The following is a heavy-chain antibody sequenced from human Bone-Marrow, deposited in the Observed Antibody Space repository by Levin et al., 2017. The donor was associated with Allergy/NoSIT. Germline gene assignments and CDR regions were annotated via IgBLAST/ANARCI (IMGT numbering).Heavy chain of an antibody. D-gene: IGHD3-22*01. Sequence: GESLKISCAASGFPFSTYEMHWVRQAPGKGLEWVSYISTRGSTIYYADSVKGRFAISRDNAKNSLYLQMNSLRAEDTAVYYCARETRVNSEGPFDLWGQGTMVTVSS. CDR2: ISTRGSTI. J-gene: IGHJ3*01. CDR3: ARETRVNSEGPFDL. V-gene: IGHV3-48*03. CDR1: GFPFSTYE.